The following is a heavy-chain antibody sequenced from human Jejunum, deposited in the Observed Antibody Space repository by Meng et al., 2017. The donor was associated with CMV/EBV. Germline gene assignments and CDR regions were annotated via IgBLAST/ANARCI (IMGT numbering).Heavy chain of an antibody. Sequence: FPFSNYYMSWIRLDTGKGLEWISYISGDGSDLFYGDSVRGRFTISRDNAKNSLYLQINSLRVEDTAVYYCVRDILRVGITYYFDYWGQGTLVTVSS. CDR1: FPFSNYY. CDR3: VRDILRVGITYYFDY. J-gene: IGHJ4*02. D-gene: IGHD1-26*01. CDR2: ISGDGSDL. V-gene: IGHV3-11*04.